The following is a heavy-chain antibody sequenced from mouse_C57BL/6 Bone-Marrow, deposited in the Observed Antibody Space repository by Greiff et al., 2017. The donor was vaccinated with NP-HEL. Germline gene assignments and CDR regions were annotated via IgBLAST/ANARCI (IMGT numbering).Heavy chain of an antibody. CDR3: ARENAPFAY. Sequence: QVQLQQPGAELVRPGTSVKLSCKASGYTFTSYWMHWVKQRPGQGLEWIGVIDPSDSYTNYNQKFKGKATLTVDTSSSTAYMQLSSLTSEDSAVYYCARENAPFAYWGQGTLVTVSA. CDR2: IDPSDSYT. V-gene: IGHV1-59*01. CDR1: GYTFTSYW. J-gene: IGHJ3*01.